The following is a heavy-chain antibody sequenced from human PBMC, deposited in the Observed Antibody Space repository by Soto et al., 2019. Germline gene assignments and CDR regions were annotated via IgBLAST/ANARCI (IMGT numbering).Heavy chain of an antibody. V-gene: IGHV3-7*01. CDR1: GFTFSPYW. D-gene: IGHD5-12*01. CDR3: ARGSYSGYDSWDY. Sequence: GGSLRLSCAASGFTFSPYWMTWVRQAPGKGLEWVANIKQDGGERYYVDSVKGRFTISRDNAKNSLYLQMNSLRVEDTAVYYCARGSYSGYDSWDYWGQGTLVTVSS. CDR2: IKQDGGER. J-gene: IGHJ4*02.